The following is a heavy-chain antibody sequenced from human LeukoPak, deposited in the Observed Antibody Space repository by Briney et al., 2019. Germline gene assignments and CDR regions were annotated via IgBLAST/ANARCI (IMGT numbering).Heavy chain of an antibody. J-gene: IGHJ6*02. D-gene: IGHD1-26*01. CDR2: ISGSGGAGT. CDR3: VKDRGGSPFYGMDV. CDR1: GFTFSRYA. V-gene: IGHV3-23*01. Sequence: GGSLTLSCAGSGFTFSRYAMSGVRQAPGKGVEWVSTISGSGGAGTYYADSVKGRFTVSRDNSRNTLYLPMNSLRAEDTAVYYCVKDRGGSPFYGMDVWGQGTTVTVSS.